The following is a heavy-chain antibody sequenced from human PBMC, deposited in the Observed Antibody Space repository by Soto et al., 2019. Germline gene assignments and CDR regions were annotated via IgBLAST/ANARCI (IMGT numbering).Heavy chain of an antibody. CDR3: AGDYDSGSYRFDY. CDR1: GGSISSYH. Sequence: QVRLQESGPGLVKPSETLSLTCSVSGGSISSYHWSWLRQPPGKGLEWIGYVYYSGNTIYNPSLKSRVTMSVDTSKNQFSLKLSSVTAADTAVYYCAGDYDSGSYRFDYWGQGTLVSVSS. J-gene: IGHJ4*02. V-gene: IGHV4-59*01. D-gene: IGHD3-10*01. CDR2: VYYSGNT.